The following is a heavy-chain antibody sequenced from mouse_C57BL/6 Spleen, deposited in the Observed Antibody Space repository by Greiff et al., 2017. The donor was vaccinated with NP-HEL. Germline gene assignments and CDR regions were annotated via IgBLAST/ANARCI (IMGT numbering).Heavy chain of an antibody. Sequence: EVKLMESGEGLVKPGGSLKLSCAASGFTFSSYAMSWVRQTPEKRLEWVAYISSGGDYIYYADTVKGRFTISRDNARNTLYLQMSSLKSEDTAMYYCTRDQDYYGSSYFDYWGQGTTLTVSS. V-gene: IGHV5-9-1*02. CDR3: TRDQDYYGSSYFDY. CDR2: ISSGGDYI. CDR1: GFTFSSYA. J-gene: IGHJ2*01. D-gene: IGHD1-1*01.